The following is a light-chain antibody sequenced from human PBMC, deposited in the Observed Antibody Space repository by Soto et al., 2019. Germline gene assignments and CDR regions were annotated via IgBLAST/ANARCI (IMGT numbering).Light chain of an antibody. Sequence: EIVLTQSPGTLSLSPGARATLSCRASQSVSSSYLAWYQQKPGQAPRLLIYGASSRATGIPDRFSGSETGKDFTHIKSNMETEDVAMYYCQQYGRSPLGTFGQGTGLEMK. V-gene: IGKV3-20*01. CDR1: QSVSSSY. J-gene: IGKJ5*01. CDR2: GAS. CDR3: QQYGRSPLGT.